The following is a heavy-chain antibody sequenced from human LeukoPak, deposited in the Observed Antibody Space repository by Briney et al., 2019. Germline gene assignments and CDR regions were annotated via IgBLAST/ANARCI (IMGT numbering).Heavy chain of an antibody. Sequence: ASVKVSCKASGYTFINYGISWVRQAPGQGLEWMGWISAYNGNTSYAQKVQGRVTMTTDTSTSTAYMELSSLRSEDTAVYYCARDPTGPDFWSGYYTAWGQGTLVTVSS. CDR3: ARDPTGPDFWSGYYTA. V-gene: IGHV1-18*01. CDR2: ISAYNGNT. J-gene: IGHJ5*02. CDR1: GYTFINYG. D-gene: IGHD3-3*01.